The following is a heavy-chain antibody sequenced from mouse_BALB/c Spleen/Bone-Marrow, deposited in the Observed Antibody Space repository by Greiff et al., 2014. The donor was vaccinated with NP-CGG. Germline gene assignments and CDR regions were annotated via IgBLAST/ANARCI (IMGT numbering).Heavy chain of an antibody. D-gene: IGHD1-1*01. Sequence: QVQLQQSGPELVRPGVSVKISCKGSGYTFTDYAMHWVKQSHAKSLEWVGVISTYSGNTNYNQKFKGKATMTVDKASSTAYMELAKLTSEDSAIYYCARSYCSSSQPFDYWGQGTTLTVSS. CDR2: ISTYSGNT. V-gene: IGHV1-67*01. J-gene: IGHJ2*01. CDR3: ARSYCSSSQPFDY. CDR1: GYTFTDYA.